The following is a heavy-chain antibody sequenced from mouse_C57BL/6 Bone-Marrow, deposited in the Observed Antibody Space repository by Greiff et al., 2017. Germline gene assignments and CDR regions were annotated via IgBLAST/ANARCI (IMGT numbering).Heavy chain of an antibody. CDR1: GYAFTNYL. D-gene: IGHD1-1*01. V-gene: IGHV1-54*01. CDR2: INPGSGGT. J-gene: IGHJ2*01. CDR3: ARSFYLYYFDY. Sequence: QVQLQQSGAELVRPGTSVKVSCKASGYAFTNYLIEWVKQRPGQGLEWIGVINPGSGGTNYNEKFKGKATLTADKSSSTAYMQLSSLTSEDSAVYFCARSFYLYYFDYWGQGTTLTVSS.